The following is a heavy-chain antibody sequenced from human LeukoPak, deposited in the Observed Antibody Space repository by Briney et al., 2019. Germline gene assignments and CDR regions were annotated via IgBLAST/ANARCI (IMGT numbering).Heavy chain of an antibody. CDR2: ISYDGSNK. CDR3: ARVFTAYSGYDSFGFDY. CDR1: GFTFSSYA. D-gene: IGHD5-12*01. Sequence: GGSLRLSCAASGFTFSSYAMHWVRQAPGKGLEWVAVISYDGSNKYHADSVKGRFTISRDNSKNTLYLQMNSLRAEDTAVYYCARVFTAYSGYDSFGFDYWGQGTLVTVSS. V-gene: IGHV3-30*04. J-gene: IGHJ4*02.